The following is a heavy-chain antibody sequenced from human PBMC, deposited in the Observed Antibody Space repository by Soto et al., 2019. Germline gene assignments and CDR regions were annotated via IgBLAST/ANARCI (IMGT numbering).Heavy chain of an antibody. CDR1: GYSISSGYY. CDR2: LYHSGST. J-gene: IGHJ4*02. V-gene: IGHV4-38-2*01. CDR3: ARSGSYPFDY. Sequence: SETLSLTCAVSGYSISSGYYWGWIRQPPGKGLEWVVSLYHSGSTYYNPSLKSRVTISIDTSKNQFSLKLSSVTAADTAVYYCARSGSYPFDYWGQGTLVTVSS. D-gene: IGHD1-26*01.